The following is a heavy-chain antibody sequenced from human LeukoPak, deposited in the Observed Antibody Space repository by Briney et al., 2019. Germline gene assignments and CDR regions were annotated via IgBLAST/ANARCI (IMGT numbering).Heavy chain of an antibody. CDR3: ARVGDYVWGSYRSNWFDP. CDR2: IYTSGST. D-gene: IGHD3-16*02. J-gene: IGHJ5*02. CDR1: GGSISSYY. V-gene: IGHV4-4*07. Sequence: SETLSLTCTVSGGSISSYYWSWIRQPAGKGLEWIGRIYTSGSTNYNSSLKSRVTMSVDTSKNQFSLKLSSVTAADTAVYYCARVGDYVWGSYRSNWFDPWGQGTLVTVSS.